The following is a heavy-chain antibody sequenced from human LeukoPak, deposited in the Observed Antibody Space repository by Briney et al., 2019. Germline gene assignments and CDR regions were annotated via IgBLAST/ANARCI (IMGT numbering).Heavy chain of an antibody. J-gene: IGHJ4*02. D-gene: IGHD2-2*01. Sequence: SVKVSRKASGGTFSNYAINWVRQAPGQGLEWMGGIIPMFGTTNYAQKFRGRVTIIAVESTSTAYMELSSLRSEDTAVYYCARENGVPAVYYFDYWGQGTLVTVSS. CDR3: ARENGVPAVYYFDY. CDR1: GGTFSNYA. CDR2: IIPMFGTT. V-gene: IGHV1-69*13.